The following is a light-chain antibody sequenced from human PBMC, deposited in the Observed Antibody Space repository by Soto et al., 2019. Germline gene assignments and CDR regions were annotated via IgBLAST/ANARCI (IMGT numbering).Light chain of an antibody. Sequence: EIVLTQSPGTLSLSPGERATLSCRASQSVSSSYLAWYQQKPGQAPRLLIYCASSRATGIPDRFSGSGSGPDFTLTISRLEPEDCAVYYCQQYGSSPGTFRQGTKVEIK. CDR2: CAS. J-gene: IGKJ1*01. CDR1: QSVSSSY. V-gene: IGKV3-20*01. CDR3: QQYGSSPGT.